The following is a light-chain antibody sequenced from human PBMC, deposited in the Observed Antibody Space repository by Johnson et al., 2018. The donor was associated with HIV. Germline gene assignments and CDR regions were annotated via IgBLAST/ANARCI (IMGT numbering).Light chain of an antibody. V-gene: IGLV1-51*02. CDR3: GTWVASLSPCV. J-gene: IGLJ1*01. Sequence: QSVLTQPPSVSAAPGQKVTISCSGSSSNIGRNYVSWYQHLPGTAPKLLIYENNKRPSGIPARFSGSKSGTSTTLGITGLPTGDEADYYCGTWVASLSPCVFGTGTKVTVL. CDR1: SSNIGRNY. CDR2: ENN.